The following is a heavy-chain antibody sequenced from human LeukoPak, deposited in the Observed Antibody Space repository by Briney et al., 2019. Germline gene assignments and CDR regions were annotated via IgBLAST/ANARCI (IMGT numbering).Heavy chain of an antibody. J-gene: IGHJ5*01. V-gene: IGHV4-59*01. CDR1: GGSISTYY. D-gene: IGHD6-19*01. CDR3: ARKMYGSAWYDL. CDR2: ISYSGTT. Sequence: SETLSLTCTVSGGSISTYYWSWIRQPPGKGLEWIGYISYSGTTNYNPSLKSRATISVDTSSNQFSLKLSSVTAADTAIYYCARKMYGSAWYDLWGQGTLVTVSS.